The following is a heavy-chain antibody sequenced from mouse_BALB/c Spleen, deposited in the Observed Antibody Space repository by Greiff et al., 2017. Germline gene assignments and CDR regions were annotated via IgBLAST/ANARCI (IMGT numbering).Heavy chain of an antibody. V-gene: IGHV5-4*02. J-gene: IGHJ4*01. Sequence: EVQLVESGGGLVKPGGSLKLSCAASGFTFSDYYMYWVRQTPEKRLEWVATISDGGSYTYYPDSVKGRFTISRDNAKNNLYLQMSSLKSEDTAMYYCARDHHLAMDYWGQGTSVTVSS. CDR2: ISDGGSYT. CDR1: GFTFSDYY. CDR3: ARDHHLAMDY.